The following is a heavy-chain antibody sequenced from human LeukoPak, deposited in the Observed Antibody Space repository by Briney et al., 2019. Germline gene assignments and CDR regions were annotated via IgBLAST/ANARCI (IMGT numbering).Heavy chain of an antibody. CDR2: IYYSGST. CDR1: GGSISSSSYY. V-gene: IGHV4-39*01. CDR3: ASYSSSSGGNAFDI. Sequence: SETLSLTCTVSGGSISSSSYYWGWIRQPPGKGLEWIGSIYYSGSTYYNPSLKSRVTISVDTSKNQFSLKLSSVTAADTAVYYCASYSSSSGGNAFDIWGQGTMVTVSS. D-gene: IGHD6-6*01. J-gene: IGHJ3*02.